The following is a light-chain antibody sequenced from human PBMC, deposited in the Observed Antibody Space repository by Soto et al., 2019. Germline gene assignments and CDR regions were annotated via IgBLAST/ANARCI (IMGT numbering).Light chain of an antibody. CDR3: QQRSSWYT. V-gene: IGKV3-11*01. Sequence: EIVLTQSPATLSLSPGERATLSCRASQSVSSSLAWFQQKPGQAPRLLIYDASNRATGIPARFSGSGSGTDFTLTISSLEPEDFAVYYSQQRSSWYTFGQWTNLEIK. CDR1: QSVSSS. J-gene: IGKJ2*01. CDR2: DAS.